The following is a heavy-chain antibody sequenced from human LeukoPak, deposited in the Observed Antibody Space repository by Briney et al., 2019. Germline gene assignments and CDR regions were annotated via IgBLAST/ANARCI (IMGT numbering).Heavy chain of an antibody. CDR3: ARDRSVVAVYGMDV. V-gene: IGHV1-69*04. Sequence: SVKVSCKASGGTFSSYAISWVRQAPGQGLEWMGRIIPILGIANYAQKFQGRVTITADKSTSTAYMELSSLRSEDTAVYYCARDRSVVAVYGMDVWGQGTTVTVSS. CDR1: GGTFSSYA. CDR2: IIPILGIA. J-gene: IGHJ6*02. D-gene: IGHD2-21*01.